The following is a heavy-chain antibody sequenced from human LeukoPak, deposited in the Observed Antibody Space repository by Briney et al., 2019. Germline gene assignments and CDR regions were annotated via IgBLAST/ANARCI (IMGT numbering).Heavy chain of an antibody. CDR2: IIPILGIA. D-gene: IGHD2-2*02. CDR1: GGTFSSYT. CDR3: ARAFLCSSTSCYTAYFDY. V-gene: IGHV1-69*02. Sequence: SVKVSCKASGGTFSSYTISWVRQAPGQGLEWMGRIIPILGIANYAQKFQGRVTITADKSTSTAYMELSRLRSEDTAVYYCARAFLCSSTSCYTAYFDYWGQGTLVTVSS. J-gene: IGHJ4*02.